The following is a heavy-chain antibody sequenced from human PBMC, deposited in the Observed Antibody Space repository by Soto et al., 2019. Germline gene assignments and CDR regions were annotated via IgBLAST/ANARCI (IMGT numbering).Heavy chain of an antibody. D-gene: IGHD2-8*01. CDR2: INHSGST. J-gene: IGHJ5*02. CDR3: ARHYCTNGVCYTQNWFDP. Sequence: SETLPLTCAVYGGSVSSYYWSWIRQPPGKGLEWIGEINHSGSTNYNPSFKSRVTISVDTSKNQFSLKLSSVTAADTAVYYCARHYCTNGVCYTQNWFDPWGQGTLVTVSS. V-gene: IGHV4-34*01. CDR1: GGSVSSYY.